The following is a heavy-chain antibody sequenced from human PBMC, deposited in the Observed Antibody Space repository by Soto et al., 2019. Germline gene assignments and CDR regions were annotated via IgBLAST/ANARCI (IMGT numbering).Heavy chain of an antibody. D-gene: IGHD5-12*01. CDR2: IIPLFGST. Sequence: QVQLVQSGAVLTTPGSSVKVSCKGSGGTFINSAITWVRQAPRQGLEWVGMIIPLFGSTNSAPKFRGRLTFTADTPTNTSFMELTRLRPNDTAVYYCATSSGLLGPYSAGPDYWGQGTPVTVSS. CDR1: GGTFINSA. CDR3: ATSSGLLGPYSAGPDY. V-gene: IGHV1-69*06. J-gene: IGHJ4*02.